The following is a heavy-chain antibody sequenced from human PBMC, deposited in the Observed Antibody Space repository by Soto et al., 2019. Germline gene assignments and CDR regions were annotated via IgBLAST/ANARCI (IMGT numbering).Heavy chain of an antibody. J-gene: IGHJ4*02. Sequence: GGSLRLSCAVSGFYVSSYFMTWVRQAPGKGLEWVSIIYASGKTYNADSVKGRFTVSRDNDKKTLYLQMNTLRAEDTAVYFCARDRCSSRSCWKHERGLDSWGQGILVTVSS. CDR1: GFYVSSYF. V-gene: IGHV3-66*01. CDR3: ARDRCSSRSCWKHERGLDS. CDR2: IYASGKT. D-gene: IGHD2-2*01.